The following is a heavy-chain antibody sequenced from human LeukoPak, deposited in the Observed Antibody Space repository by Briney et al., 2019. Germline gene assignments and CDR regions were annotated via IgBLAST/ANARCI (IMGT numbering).Heavy chain of an antibody. D-gene: IGHD6-19*01. J-gene: IGHJ1*01. Sequence: PGGSLRLSCAASGFTFSSYGMHWVRQAPGKGLGWVAFIRYDGSNKYYADSVKGRFTISRDNSKNTLYLQMNSLRAEDTAVYYCAKGGRSGWYEYFQHWGQGTLVTVSS. CDR3: AKGGRSGWYEYFQH. CDR1: GFTFSSYG. CDR2: IRYDGSNK. V-gene: IGHV3-30*02.